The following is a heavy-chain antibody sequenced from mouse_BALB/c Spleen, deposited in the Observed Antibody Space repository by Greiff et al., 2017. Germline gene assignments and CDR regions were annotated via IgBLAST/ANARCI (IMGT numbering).Heavy chain of an antibody. Sequence: VQLQQSGAELVRPGTSVKVSCKASGYAFTNYLIEWVKQRPGQGLEWIGVINPGSGGTNYKEKFKGKATLTADKSSSTAYMQLSSLTSDDSAVYFCARRDGLRGYFDYWGQGTTLTVSS. J-gene: IGHJ2*01. CDR2: INPGSGGT. D-gene: IGHD2-2*01. CDR1: GYAFTNYL. V-gene: IGHV1-54*01. CDR3: ARRDGLRGYFDY.